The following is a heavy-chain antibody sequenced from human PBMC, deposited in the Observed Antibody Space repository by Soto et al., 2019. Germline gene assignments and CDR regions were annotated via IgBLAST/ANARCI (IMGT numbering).Heavy chain of an antibody. CDR3: ARTSTRGSGTWFDP. CDR2: IYYSGSS. CDR1: GGSISSDDYY. D-gene: IGHD3-10*01. Sequence: QVQLQESGPGLVKPSQTLSLTCTVSGGSISSDDYYWSWIRQPPGKGLEWIGYIYYSGSSYYNPSLQSRVTISIDTSMNQLSLKLSSVTAADTAVYYCARTSTRGSGTWFDPWGEGTLVTVSS. V-gene: IGHV4-30-4*01. J-gene: IGHJ5*02.